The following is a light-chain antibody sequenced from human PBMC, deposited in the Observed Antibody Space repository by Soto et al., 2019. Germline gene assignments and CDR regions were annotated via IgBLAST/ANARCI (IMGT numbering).Light chain of an antibody. CDR1: SGHSTYA. CDR3: QTWGTGIRV. Sequence: QSVLTQSPSASASLGASVKLTCTLSSGHSTYAIAWHQQQPEKGPRFLMKLNSDRSHIKGDGIPDRFSGSSSGAERYLAISSLQYEDEDDYYCQTWGTGIRVFGGGTKLTVL. V-gene: IGLV4-69*01. CDR2: LNSDRSH. J-gene: IGLJ2*01.